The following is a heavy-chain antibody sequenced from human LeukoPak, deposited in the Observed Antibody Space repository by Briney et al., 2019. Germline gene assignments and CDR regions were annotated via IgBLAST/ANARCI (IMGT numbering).Heavy chain of an antibody. D-gene: IGHD3-22*01. CDR2: INHSGST. Sequence: SEALSLTCAVYGGSFSGYYWSWIRQPPGKGLEWIGEINHSGSTNYNPSLKSRVTISVDTSKNQFSLKLSSVTAADTAVYYCAREVVVNYPNWFDPWGQGTLVTVSS. CDR3: AREVVVNYPNWFDP. V-gene: IGHV4-34*01. J-gene: IGHJ5*02. CDR1: GGSFSGYY.